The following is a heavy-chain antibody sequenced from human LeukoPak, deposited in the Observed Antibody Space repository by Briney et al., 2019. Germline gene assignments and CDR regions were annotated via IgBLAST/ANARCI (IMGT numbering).Heavy chain of an antibody. CDR2: INAGNGNT. V-gene: IGHV1-3*01. CDR3: ARGRYDFWTPNHFDY. CDR1: GYTFTSYA. D-gene: IGHD3-3*01. Sequence: ASVKVSCTASGYTFTSYAMHWVRQAPGQRLEWMGWINAGNGNTKYSQKFQGRVTITRDTSASTAYMELSSLRSEDTAVYYCARGRYDFWTPNHFDYWGQGTLVTVSS. J-gene: IGHJ4*02.